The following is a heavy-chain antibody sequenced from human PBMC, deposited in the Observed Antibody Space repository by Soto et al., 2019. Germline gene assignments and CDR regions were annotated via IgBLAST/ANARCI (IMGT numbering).Heavy chain of an antibody. D-gene: IGHD3-10*01. CDR2: INHSGST. CDR1: GRSFSGYY. J-gene: IGHJ6*02. CDR3: ARGLGVRGVIISLPYYYYGMDV. Sequence: SETLSLTCAVYGRSFSGYYWSWIRQPPGKGLEWIGEINHSGSTNYNPSLKSRVTISVDTSKNQFSLKLSSVTAADTAVYYCARGLGVRGVIISLPYYYYGMDVWGQGTTVTVSS. V-gene: IGHV4-34*01.